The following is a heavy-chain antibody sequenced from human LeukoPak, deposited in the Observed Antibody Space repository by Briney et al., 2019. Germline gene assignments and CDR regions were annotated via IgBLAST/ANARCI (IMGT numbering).Heavy chain of an antibody. J-gene: IGHJ5*02. Sequence: GGSLRLSCAASGFTFSSYSMNWVRQAPGKGLEWVSSISSSSSYIYYADSVKGRFTISRDNAKNSLYLQMNSLRAEDTAVYYCARVDFRRVDWFDPWGQGTLVTVSS. CDR1: GFTFSSYS. V-gene: IGHV3-21*01. D-gene: IGHD3-3*01. CDR3: ARVDFRRVDWFDP. CDR2: ISSSSSYI.